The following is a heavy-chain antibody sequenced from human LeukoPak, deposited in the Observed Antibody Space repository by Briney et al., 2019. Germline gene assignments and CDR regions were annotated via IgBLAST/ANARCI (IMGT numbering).Heavy chain of an antibody. Sequence: PSETLSLTCSVSGGSISNSRYYWSWIRQPAGKGLEWLGRIYPSGSTNYNPSLKSRVAMSVDASKKQFSLELRSVTAADTAVYYCARESRDTSGFYYGDYWGPGTLVTVSS. CDR1: GGSISNSRYY. D-gene: IGHD3-22*01. CDR2: IYPSGST. CDR3: ARESRDTSGFYYGDY. J-gene: IGHJ4*02. V-gene: IGHV4-4*07.